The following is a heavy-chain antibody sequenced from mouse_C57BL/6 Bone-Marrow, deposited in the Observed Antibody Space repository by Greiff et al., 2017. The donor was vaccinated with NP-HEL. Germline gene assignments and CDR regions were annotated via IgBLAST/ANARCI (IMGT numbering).Heavy chain of an antibody. CDR1: GYSITSGYY. J-gene: IGHJ2*01. Sequence: EVKLMESGPGLVKPSQSLSLTCSVTGYSITSGYYWNWIRQFPGNKLEWMGYISYDGSNNYNPSLKNRISITRDTSKNQFFLKLNSVTTEDTATYYCARDYDYDWVHFDYWGQGTTLTVSS. V-gene: IGHV3-6*01. CDR2: ISYDGSN. D-gene: IGHD2-4*01. CDR3: ARDYDYDWVHFDY.